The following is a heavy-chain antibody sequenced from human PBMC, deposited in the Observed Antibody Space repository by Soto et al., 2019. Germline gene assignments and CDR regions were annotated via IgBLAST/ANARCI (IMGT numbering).Heavy chain of an antibody. CDR1: GFTIDDYA. CDR2: ISWNSGSI. D-gene: IGHD6-19*01. CDR3: AKDRGLVLTFYFDY. V-gene: IGHV3-9*01. J-gene: IGHJ4*02. Sequence: ESGGGLVQPGRSQRLSCAASGFTIDDYAMHWVRQAPGKGLEWVSGISWNSGSIGYADSVKGRFTISRDNAKNSLYLQMNSLRAEDTALYYCAKDRGLVLTFYFDYWVQGTLVTVSS.